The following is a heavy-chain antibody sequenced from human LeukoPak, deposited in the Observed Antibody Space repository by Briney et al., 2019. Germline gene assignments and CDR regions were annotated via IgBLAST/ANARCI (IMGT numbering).Heavy chain of an antibody. Sequence: GGSLRLSCAASGFTFSSYAMHWVRQAPGKGLGWVAVISYDGSNKYYADSVKGRFTISRDNSKNTLYLQMNSLRAEDTAVYYCARGANAYDSSGPFDYWGQGTLVTVSS. CDR1: GFTFSSYA. V-gene: IGHV3-30-3*01. CDR3: ARGANAYDSSGPFDY. CDR2: ISYDGSNK. D-gene: IGHD3-22*01. J-gene: IGHJ4*02.